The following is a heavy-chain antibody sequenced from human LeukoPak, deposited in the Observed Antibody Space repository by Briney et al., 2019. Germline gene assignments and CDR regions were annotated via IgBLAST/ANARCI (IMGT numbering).Heavy chain of an antibody. CDR3: ARDKVVGPTRIDY. CDR2: ISGSGGST. Sequence: GRSLRLSCAASGFTFSSYAMSWVRQAPGKGLEWVSAISGSGGSTYYADSVKGRFTISRDNSKNTPYLQMNSLRVEDTAVYYCARDKVVGPTRIDYWGQGTLVTVSS. CDR1: GFTFSSYA. D-gene: IGHD1-26*01. J-gene: IGHJ4*02. V-gene: IGHV3-23*01.